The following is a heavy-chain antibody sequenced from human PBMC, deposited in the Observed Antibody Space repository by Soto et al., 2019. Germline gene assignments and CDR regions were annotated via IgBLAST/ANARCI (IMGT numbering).Heavy chain of an antibody. CDR1: GGSISSGDYY. CDR3: ARGALGSWFDP. CDR2: IYYSGST. Sequence: PSETMSLTCTVAGGSISSGDYYWSWIRQPPGKGLEWIGYIYYSGSTYYNPSLKSRVTISVGTSKNQFSLKLSSVTAADTAVYYCARGALGSWFDPWGQGTLVTVSS. D-gene: IGHD1-26*01. V-gene: IGHV4-30-4*01. J-gene: IGHJ5*02.